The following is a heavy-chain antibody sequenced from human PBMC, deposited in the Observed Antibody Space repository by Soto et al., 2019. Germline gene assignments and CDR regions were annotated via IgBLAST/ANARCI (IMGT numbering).Heavy chain of an antibody. CDR3: TRYLAVRHNNYSCAMDF. D-gene: IGHD4-17*01. CDR1: GFTFSNAW. Sequence: GGSLRLSCAASGFTFSNAWMNWVRQAPGKGLEWIGRIKTKVDGGKAEYAAPVKARFTISRDDSKNTLYIQMNSLKVGDTAVYFCTRYLAVRHNNYSCAMDFWGRGTTVTVSS. CDR2: IKTKVDGGKA. J-gene: IGHJ6*02. V-gene: IGHV3-15*01.